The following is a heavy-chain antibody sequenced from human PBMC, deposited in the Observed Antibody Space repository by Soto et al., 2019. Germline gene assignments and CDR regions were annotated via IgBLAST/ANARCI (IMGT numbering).Heavy chain of an antibody. J-gene: IGHJ4*02. CDR1: GFTFSNYY. CDR2: ISSSSNTI. V-gene: IGHV3-48*02. Sequence: GGSLRLSCAASGFTFSNYYMIWVRQAPGKGLEWISYISSSSNTIYYADSVKGRFTISRDNAKNSLYLQMSSLRDEDTAVYYCARSPGGSSWFDYWGQGTLVTVSS. D-gene: IGHD6-13*01. CDR3: ARSPGGSSWFDY.